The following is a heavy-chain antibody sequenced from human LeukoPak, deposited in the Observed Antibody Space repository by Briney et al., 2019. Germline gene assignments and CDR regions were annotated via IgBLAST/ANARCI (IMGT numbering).Heavy chain of an antibody. CDR1: GGSISLHF. CDR2: IYSSGST. D-gene: IGHD5-12*01. J-gene: IGHJ4*03. CDR3: ARKLPGYSGNDYVIDY. Sequence: SETLSHSSTVSGGSISLHFGTWIRQPAGKGLEWIGRIYSSGSTNYNPSLKSRVTMSIDTSKNQLSLKVTSVTAADTAVYYCARKLPGYSGNDYVIDYWGQGTLVTVSS. V-gene: IGHV4-4*07.